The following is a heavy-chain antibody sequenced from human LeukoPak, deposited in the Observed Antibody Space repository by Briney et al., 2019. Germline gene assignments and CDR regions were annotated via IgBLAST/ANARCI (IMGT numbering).Heavy chain of an antibody. CDR2: ISHDGRTK. D-gene: IGHD2-15*01. CDR3: ATKGVVALAGAFDI. Sequence: GGSLRLSCAASGFTFSNYAIHWVCQAPGKGLEWVAVISHDGRTKYYADSVKGRFTITRDNSRNTLYLEMNSLRAEDTAVYYCATKGVVALAGAFDIWGQGTMVTVSS. CDR1: GFTFSNYA. J-gene: IGHJ3*02. V-gene: IGHV3-30*04.